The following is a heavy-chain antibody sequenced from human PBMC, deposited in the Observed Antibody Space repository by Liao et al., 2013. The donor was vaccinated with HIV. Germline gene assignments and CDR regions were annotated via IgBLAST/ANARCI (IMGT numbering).Heavy chain of an antibody. CDR2: IYYSGNT. Sequence: QVQLQESDSGLVKPSETLSLTCTVSGGSISNYYWSWIRQPPGKGLEWIGYIYYSGNTHYNPSLKSRVTISVDMSKNHFSLKLTSVTAADTAVYYCARGWYPAQYWGQGTLVTVSS. J-gene: IGHJ4*02. CDR1: GGSISNYY. V-gene: IGHV4-59*08. CDR3: ARGWYPAQY. D-gene: IGHD1-14*01.